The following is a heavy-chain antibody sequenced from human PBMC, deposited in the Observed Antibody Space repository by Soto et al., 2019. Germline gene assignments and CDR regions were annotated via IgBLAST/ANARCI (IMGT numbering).Heavy chain of an antibody. CDR1: GGTFSSYA. Sequence: SVTVSCTASGGTFSSYAISWVRQAPGQGLEWMGGIIPIFGTANYAQKFQGRVTITADESTSTAYMELSSLRSEDTAVYYCARGVSFTIFGVVLYYFDYWGQGTLVTVSS. CDR3: ARGVSFTIFGVVLYYFDY. D-gene: IGHD3-3*01. J-gene: IGHJ4*02. V-gene: IGHV1-69*13. CDR2: IIPIFGTA.